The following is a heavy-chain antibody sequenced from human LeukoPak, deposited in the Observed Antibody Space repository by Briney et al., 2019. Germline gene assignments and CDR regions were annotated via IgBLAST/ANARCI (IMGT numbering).Heavy chain of an antibody. CDR2: VSISSGTI. D-gene: IGHD3-16*01. CDR3: ARAMSTFGGVRNYFDS. V-gene: IGHV3-48*04. Sequence: GGSLRLSCAASGFTFSGHNMNWVRQAPGKGLEWISFVSISSGTIYYADSVKGRFRISRDNAKSSLDLEMNSLRAEDAAVYYCARAMSTFGGVRNYFDSWGQGTLVTVSS. J-gene: IGHJ4*02. CDR1: GFTFSGHN.